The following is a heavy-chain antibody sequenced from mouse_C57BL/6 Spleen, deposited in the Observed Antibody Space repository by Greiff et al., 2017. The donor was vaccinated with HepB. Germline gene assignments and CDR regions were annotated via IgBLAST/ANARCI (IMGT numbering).Heavy chain of an antibody. J-gene: IGHJ3*01. D-gene: IGHD1-1*01. Sequence: QVQLQQSGPELVKPGASVKISCQASGYAFSSSWMNWVKQRPGKGLEWIGRIYPGDGDTNYNGKFKGKATLTADKSSSTAYMQLSSLTSEDSAVYFCAASRRGFAYWGQGTLVTVSA. CDR2: IYPGDGDT. V-gene: IGHV1-82*01. CDR1: GYAFSSSW. CDR3: AASRRGFAY.